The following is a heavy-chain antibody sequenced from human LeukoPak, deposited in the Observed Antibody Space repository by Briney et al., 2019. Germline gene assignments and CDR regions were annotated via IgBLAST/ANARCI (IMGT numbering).Heavy chain of an antibody. J-gene: IGHJ6*02. D-gene: IGHD3-22*01. CDR3: ARAENYYDSSGYHRPYYYYGMDV. CDR2: IIPILGIA. V-gene: IGHV1-69*02. CDR1: GGTFSSYT. Sequence: SVKVSCKASGGTFSSYTISWVRQAPGQGLEWMGRIIPILGIANYAQKFQGRVTITADKSTSTAYMELSSLRSEDTAVYYCARAENYYDSSGYHRPYYYYGMDVWGQGTTVTVSS.